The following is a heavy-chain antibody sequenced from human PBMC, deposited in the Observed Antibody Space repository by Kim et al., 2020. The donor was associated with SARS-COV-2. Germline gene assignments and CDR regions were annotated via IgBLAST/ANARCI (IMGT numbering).Heavy chain of an antibody. CDR2: IITILDIA. J-gene: IGHJ6*01. CDR3: ARDILSVTTIDYYYGRDG. CDR1: GGTFSSYA. D-gene: IGHD4-17*01. V-gene: IGHV1-69*04. Sequence: SVKVYCKASGGTFSSYAISWVQQAPGQGLEWMGRIITILDIANYAQKFQGRVTINADKSTSTTYMELSSLRSEDTAGCYCARDILSVTTIDYYYGRDGW.